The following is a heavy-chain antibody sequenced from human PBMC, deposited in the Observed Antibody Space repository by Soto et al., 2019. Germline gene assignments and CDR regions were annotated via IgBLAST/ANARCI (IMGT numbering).Heavy chain of an antibody. D-gene: IGHD6-19*01. CDR1: GGSFSGYY. CDR2: INHSGST. CDR3: ARAKTGYSSGWYES. Sequence: PSETLSLTCAVYGGSFSGYYWSWIRQPPGKGLEWIGEINHSGSTNYNPSLKSRVTISVDTSKNQFSLKLSSVTAADTAVYYCARAKTGYSSGWYESWGQGTLVTVSS. V-gene: IGHV4-34*01. J-gene: IGHJ4*02.